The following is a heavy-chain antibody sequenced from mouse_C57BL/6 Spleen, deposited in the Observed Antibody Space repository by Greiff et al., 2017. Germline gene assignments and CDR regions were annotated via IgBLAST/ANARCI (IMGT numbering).Heavy chain of an antibody. CDR2: IYPGDGDT. CDR1: GYAFSSSW. V-gene: IGHV1-82*01. Sequence: VQLQQSGPELVKPGASVKISCKASGYAFSSSWMNWVKQRPGKGLEWIGRIYPGDGDTNYNGKFKGKATLTADKSSSTAYMQLSSLTSEDSAVXFCARDYDRAMDYWGQGTSVTVSS. J-gene: IGHJ4*01. D-gene: IGHD1-1*01. CDR3: ARDYDRAMDY.